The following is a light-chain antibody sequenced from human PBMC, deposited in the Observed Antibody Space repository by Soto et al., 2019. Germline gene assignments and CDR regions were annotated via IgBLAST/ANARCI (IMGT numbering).Light chain of an antibody. CDR2: DVS. J-gene: IGLJ1*01. Sequence: QSVLTQPASVSGSPGQSITISCTGTSSDVGGYNYVSWYQQHLGKAPKLMIYDVSNRPSGVSNRFSGSKSGNTASLTISGLQAEDEADYYCSSYTSSSTLYVFGTGTQLTVL. CDR3: SSYTSSSTLYV. V-gene: IGLV2-14*01. CDR1: SSDVGGYNY.